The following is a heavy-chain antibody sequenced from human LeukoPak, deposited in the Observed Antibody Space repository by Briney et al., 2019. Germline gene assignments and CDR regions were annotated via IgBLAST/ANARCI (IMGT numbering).Heavy chain of an antibody. V-gene: IGHV3-11*04. J-gene: IGHJ4*02. CDR1: GFTFSDYY. CDR3: ATHPVDSNDY. Sequence: TGGSLRLSCAASGFTFSDYYMSWIRQAPGKGLEWVSYISSSDSTIYYADSVKGRFTISRDNAKNSLYLQMNSLRAEDTAVYYCATHPVDSNDYWGQGTLVTVSS. D-gene: IGHD3-22*01. CDR2: ISSSDSTI.